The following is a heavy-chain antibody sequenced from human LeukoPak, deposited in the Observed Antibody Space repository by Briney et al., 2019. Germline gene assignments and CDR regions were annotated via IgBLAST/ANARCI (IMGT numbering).Heavy chain of an antibody. D-gene: IGHD3-9*01. J-gene: IGHJ4*02. V-gene: IGHV3-7*01. CDR3: ARDNYDILTGYYSPPGY. Sequence: GGSLRPSCAAAGFTFSSYWMSWVRQAPGKGLEWVANIKQDGSEKYYVDSVKGRFTISRDNAKNSLYLQMNSLRAEDTAVYYCARDNYDILTGYYSPPGYWGQGTLVTVSS. CDR1: GFTFSSYW. CDR2: IKQDGSEK.